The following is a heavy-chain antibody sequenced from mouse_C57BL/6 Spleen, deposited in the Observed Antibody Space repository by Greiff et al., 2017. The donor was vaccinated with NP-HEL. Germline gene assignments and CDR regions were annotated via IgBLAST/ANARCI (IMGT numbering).Heavy chain of an antibody. V-gene: IGHV1-55*01. CDR2: IYPGSGST. J-gene: IGHJ2*01. Sequence: QVHVKQPGAELVKPGASVKMSCKASGYTFTSYWITWVKQRPGQGLEWIGDIYPGSGSTNYNEKFKSKATLTVDTSSSTAYMQLSSLTSEDSAVYYCARRRDYDTLVYWGQGTTLTVSS. CDR3: ARRRDYDTLVY. CDR1: GYTFTSYW. D-gene: IGHD2-4*01.